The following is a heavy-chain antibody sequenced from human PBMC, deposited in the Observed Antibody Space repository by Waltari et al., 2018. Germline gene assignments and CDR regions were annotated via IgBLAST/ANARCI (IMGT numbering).Heavy chain of an antibody. J-gene: IGHJ6*02. CDR2: ILNNGRNK. CDR3: AKDLRSGGLPYYYYYGMDV. CDR1: GFDFRSNG. V-gene: IGHV3-30*18. Sequence: QVQLVESGGGVVQPGRSVSLSCAASGFDFRSNGMHWVRQAPGKGLEWVASILNNGRNKYYGDTVKGRFTISRDNSNNTLNLQMNSLRSEDTAVYYCAKDLRSGGLPYYYYYGMDVWGQGTTVIVSS. D-gene: IGHD3-10*01.